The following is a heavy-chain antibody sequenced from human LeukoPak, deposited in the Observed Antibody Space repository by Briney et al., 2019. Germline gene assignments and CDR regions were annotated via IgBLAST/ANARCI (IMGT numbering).Heavy chain of an antibody. CDR1: GFTFSSYG. CDR3: AKEPFMTTVTIPDY. J-gene: IGHJ4*02. D-gene: IGHD4-17*01. CDR2: ISYDGSNK. Sequence: GGSLRLSCAASGFTFSSYGMHWVRQAPGKGLEWVAVISYDGSNKYYADSVKGRFTISRDNSKNTLYLQMNSLRDEDTAVYYCAKEPFMTTVTIPDYWGQGTLVTVSS. V-gene: IGHV3-30*18.